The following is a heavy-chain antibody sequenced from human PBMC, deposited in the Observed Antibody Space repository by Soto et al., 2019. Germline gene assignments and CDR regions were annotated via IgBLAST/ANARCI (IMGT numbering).Heavy chain of an antibody. J-gene: IGHJ6*02. V-gene: IGHV4-34*01. CDR2: INHSGST. D-gene: IGHD2-15*01. Sequence: SETLSLTCAVYGGSFSGYYWSWIRQPPGKGLEWIGEINHSGSTNYNPSLKSRVTISVDTSKNQFPLKLSSVTAADTAVYYCARVVAAISGYYYGMDVWGQGTTVTVSS. CDR3: ARVVAAISGYYYGMDV. CDR1: GGSFSGYY.